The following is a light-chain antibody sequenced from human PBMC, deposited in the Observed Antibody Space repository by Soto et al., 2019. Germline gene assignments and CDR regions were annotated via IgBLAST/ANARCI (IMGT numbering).Light chain of an antibody. CDR3: QHYGSSPLYT. CDR1: QSVASTS. J-gene: IGKJ2*01. CDR2: GAS. Sequence: EIVLTQSPGTLSLSPGERVTLSCRASQSVASTSLAWYQQKPGQAPRLLLYGASSRANGVPDRFSGSGSGTDFTLTISSLEPEDSAVYYCQHYGSSPLYTFGRGTKLEIK. V-gene: IGKV3-20*01.